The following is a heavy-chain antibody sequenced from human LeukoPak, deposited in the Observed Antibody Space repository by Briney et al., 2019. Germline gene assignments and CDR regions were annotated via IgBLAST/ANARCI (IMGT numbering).Heavy chain of an antibody. CDR2: ISSSSSYI. V-gene: IGHV3-21*01. Sequence: PGGSLRLSCAASGSTFSSYSMNWVRQAPGKGLEWVSSISSSSSYIYYADSVKGRFTISRDNAKNSLYLQMNSLRAEDTAVYYCARDSSSGWAIRYYYYYMDVWGKGTTVTVSS. D-gene: IGHD6-19*01. CDR1: GSTFSSYS. J-gene: IGHJ6*03. CDR3: ARDSSSGWAIRYYYYYMDV.